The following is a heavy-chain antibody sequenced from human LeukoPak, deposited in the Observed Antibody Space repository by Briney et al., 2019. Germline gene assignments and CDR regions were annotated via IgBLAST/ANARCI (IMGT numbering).Heavy chain of an antibody. CDR3: ARSLQWPHHYYYMDV. D-gene: IGHD6-19*01. J-gene: IGHJ6*03. CDR2: IIPIFGTA. Sequence: PEASVKVSCKASGGTFSSYAISWVRQAPGQGLEWMGGIIPIFGTANYAQKFQGRVTITADESTSTAYMELSSLRSEDTAVYYCARSLQWPHHYYYMDVWGKGTTVTVSS. V-gene: IGHV1-69*13. CDR1: GGTFSSYA.